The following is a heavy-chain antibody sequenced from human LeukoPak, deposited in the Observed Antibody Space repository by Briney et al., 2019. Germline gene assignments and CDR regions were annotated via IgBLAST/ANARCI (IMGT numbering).Heavy chain of an antibody. D-gene: IGHD1-26*01. Sequence: GGSLRLSCAASGFTFSSYWMSWVRQAPGKGLEWVANIKQDGSEKYYVDSVKGRFTISRDNAEKSLYLQMNSLRAEDTAVYYCARRIYSGSSYFDYWGLGALVTVSS. V-gene: IGHV3-7*01. CDR1: GFTFSSYW. CDR3: ARRIYSGSSYFDY. J-gene: IGHJ4*02. CDR2: IKQDGSEK.